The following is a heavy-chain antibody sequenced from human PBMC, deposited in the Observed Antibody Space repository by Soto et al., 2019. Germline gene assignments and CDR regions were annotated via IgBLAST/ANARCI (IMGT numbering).Heavy chain of an antibody. Sequence: GRSLRLSCAASGVNFNNFAFNWVRQAPGRGLEWVSTVTVTGETTCYADSVRGRFTISRDNSRSTLYLQMNSLRAEDTAVYYCARVPTYYYYYYMDVWGTGTTVTVSS. V-gene: IGHV3-23*01. CDR2: VTVTGETT. CDR3: ARVPTYYYYYYMDV. J-gene: IGHJ6*03. CDR1: GVNFNNFA.